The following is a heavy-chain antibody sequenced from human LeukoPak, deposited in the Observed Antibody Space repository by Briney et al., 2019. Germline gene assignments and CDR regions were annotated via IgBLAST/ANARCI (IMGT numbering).Heavy chain of an antibody. Sequence: ASVKVSCKASGYTFTGYYMHWVRQAPGQGLEWMGWINPNSGGTNYAQKFQGRVTMTRDPSLSPAYMELSRLRSDHTAVYYCASEAANSPWGQGTPVTLSP. V-gene: IGHV1-2*02. CDR1: GYTFTGYY. CDR3: ASEAANSP. J-gene: IGHJ5*01. D-gene: IGHD6-25*01. CDR2: INPNSGGT.